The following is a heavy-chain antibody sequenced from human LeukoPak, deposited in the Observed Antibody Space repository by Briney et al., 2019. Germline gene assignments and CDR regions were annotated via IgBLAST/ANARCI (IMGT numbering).Heavy chain of an antibody. D-gene: IGHD2-8*01. CDR1: GGSISSYY. CDR2: IYYSGST. Sequence: PSETLSLTCTVSGGSISSYYWSWIRQPPGKGLEWIGYIYYSGSTNYNPSLKSRVTISVDTSKNQFSLKLSSVTAADTAVYYCARFHGPFYMDVWGKGTTVTISS. V-gene: IGHV4-59*08. CDR3: ARFHGPFYMDV. J-gene: IGHJ6*03.